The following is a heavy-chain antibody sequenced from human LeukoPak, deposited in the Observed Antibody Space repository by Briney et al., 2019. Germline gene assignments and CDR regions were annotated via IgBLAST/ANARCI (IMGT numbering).Heavy chain of an antibody. CDR2: IYTSGTT. V-gene: IGHV4-4*07. Sequence: SETLSLTCTVSGGSISGYYWSWIRQPAGKGLQCIGRIYTSGTTDYNPSLKSRVTMSVDTSKNQVSLRLNSVTAADTAVYYCARVSCSGGSCYHFDYWGQGTLVTVSS. J-gene: IGHJ4*02. CDR3: ARVSCSGGSCYHFDY. D-gene: IGHD2-15*01. CDR1: GGSISGYY.